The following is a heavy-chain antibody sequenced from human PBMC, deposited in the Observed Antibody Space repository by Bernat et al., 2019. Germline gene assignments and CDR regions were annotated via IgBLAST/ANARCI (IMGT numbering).Heavy chain of an antibody. CDR3: ARDHRDLYCSGGSCYSSGYYFDY. D-gene: IGHD2-15*01. Sequence: QVQLQESGPGLVKPSETLSLTCTVSGGSISSYYWSWLRQPPGKGLEWIGYISYSGSTNYNPSLKSRVTISVDTSKNQFSLKLSSVTAADTAVYYCARDHRDLYCSGGSCYSSGYYFDYWGQGTLVTVSS. CDR1: GGSISSYY. J-gene: IGHJ4*02. V-gene: IGHV4-59*01. CDR2: ISYSGST.